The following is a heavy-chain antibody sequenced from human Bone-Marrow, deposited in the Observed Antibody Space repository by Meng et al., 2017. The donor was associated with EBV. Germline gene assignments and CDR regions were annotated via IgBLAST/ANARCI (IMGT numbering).Heavy chain of an antibody. CDR3: ALWFREHFDY. Sequence: VEVGESGGGLVKLGGAPGLSCAAFGVTFSGPAMSWVRQAPGKGLEWVSTISAGIANTHYADSVKGRFTISRDNSKNTLYLQMNNLRADDTAVYYCALWFREHFDYWGQGTLVTVSS. D-gene: IGHD3-10*01. V-gene: IGHV3-23*04. J-gene: IGHJ4*02. CDR1: GVTFSGPA. CDR2: ISAGIANT.